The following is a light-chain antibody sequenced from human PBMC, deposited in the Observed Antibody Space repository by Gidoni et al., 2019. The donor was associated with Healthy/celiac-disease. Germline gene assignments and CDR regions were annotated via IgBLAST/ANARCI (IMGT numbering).Light chain of an antibody. CDR1: QSISSW. CDR3: QQYNSYSQT. CDR2: QAS. Sequence: DIQMTHSPSTLSASVGSRVTITCRASQSISSWLAWYQQTPGKAPKLLNYQASSLESGVPSRFSGSGSGTEFTLTISSLQPDDFATYYCQQYNSYSQTFXXXTKVEIK. V-gene: IGKV1-5*03. J-gene: IGKJ1*01.